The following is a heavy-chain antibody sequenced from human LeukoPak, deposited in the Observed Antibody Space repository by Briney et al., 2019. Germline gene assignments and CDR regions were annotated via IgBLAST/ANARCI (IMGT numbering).Heavy chain of an antibody. CDR2: IKSDGSST. CDR1: GFTFNNYW. V-gene: IGHV3-74*01. D-gene: IGHD3-10*01. Sequence: GESLRLSCAASGFTFNNYWMHWVRQAPWKGLVWVSRIKSDGSSTTYADSVKGRFTISRDNAKNTLCLQMNSLRAEDTAVYYCARDLSYSLEYWGQGTLVTVSS. CDR3: ARDLSYSLEY. J-gene: IGHJ4*02.